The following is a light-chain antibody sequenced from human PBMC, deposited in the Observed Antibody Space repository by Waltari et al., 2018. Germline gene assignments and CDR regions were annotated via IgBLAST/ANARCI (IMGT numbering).Light chain of an antibody. CDR1: SSDVGSSNL. Sequence: QSALTPPASVYGSPGPSITISCTGPSSDVGSSNLVSWYQQHPGKAPKLMIYEGSKRPSGVSNRFSGSKSGNTASLTISGLQAEDEADYYCCSYAGSSTWVFGGGTKLTVL. CDR2: EGS. V-gene: IGLV2-23*01. J-gene: IGLJ3*02. CDR3: CSYAGSSTWV.